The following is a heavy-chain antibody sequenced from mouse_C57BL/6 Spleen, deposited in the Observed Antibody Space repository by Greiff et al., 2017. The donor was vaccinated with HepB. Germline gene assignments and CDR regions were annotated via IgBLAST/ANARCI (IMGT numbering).Heavy chain of an antibody. CDR1: GYTFTDYY. D-gene: IGHD2-4*01. V-gene: IGHV1-19*01. CDR3: ARKMYDYDGAWFAY. J-gene: IGHJ3*01. CDR2: INPYNGGT. Sequence: EVQLQQSGPVLVKPGASVKMSCKASGYTFTDYYMNWVKQSHGKSLEWIGVINPYNGGTSYNQKFKGKATLTVDKSSSTAYIALNSLTSEDSAVYDCARKMYDYDGAWFAYWGQGTLVTVSA.